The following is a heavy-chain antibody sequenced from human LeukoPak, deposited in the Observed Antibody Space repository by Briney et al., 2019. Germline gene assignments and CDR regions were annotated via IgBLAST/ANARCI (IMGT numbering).Heavy chain of an antibody. Sequence: GGSLRLSCAASGFTFSSYAMSWIRQAPGKGLEWVSAISGSGGSTYYADSVKGRFTISRDNSKNTLYLQMNSLRAEDTAVYYCAKVDDLLGWFDPWGQGTLVTVSS. J-gene: IGHJ5*02. V-gene: IGHV3-23*01. CDR1: GFTFSSYA. D-gene: IGHD2-15*01. CDR3: AKVDDLLGWFDP. CDR2: ISGSGGST.